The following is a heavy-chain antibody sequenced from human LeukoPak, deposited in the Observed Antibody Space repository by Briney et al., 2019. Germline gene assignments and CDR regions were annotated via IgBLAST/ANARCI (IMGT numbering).Heavy chain of an antibody. D-gene: IGHD3-3*01. CDR1: GGSFSGYY. CDR2: INHSGST. Sequence: SETLSLTCAVYGGSFSGYYWSWIRQPPGKGLEWIGEINHSGSTNYNPSLKSRVTISVDTSKTQFSLKLSSVTAADTAVYYCARALTYYDFWSTYYYYYMDVWGKGTTVTVSS. CDR3: ARALTYYDFWSTYYYYYMDV. J-gene: IGHJ6*03. V-gene: IGHV4-34*01.